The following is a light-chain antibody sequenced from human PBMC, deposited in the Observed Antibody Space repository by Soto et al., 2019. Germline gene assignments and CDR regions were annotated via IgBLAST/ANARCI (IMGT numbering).Light chain of an antibody. CDR1: QSISNN. CDR2: AAS. V-gene: IGKV1-39*01. CDR3: QQSYTSPLM. Sequence: DIQMTQSPSSLSASVGDRVTVTCRASQSISNNLNWCQKKQGKATTLLIFAASTLQTGVPLRFIGSRFLTDFPLTISSLQLEDFATCYCQQSYTSPLMFGGGTEVDVK. J-gene: IGKJ4*02.